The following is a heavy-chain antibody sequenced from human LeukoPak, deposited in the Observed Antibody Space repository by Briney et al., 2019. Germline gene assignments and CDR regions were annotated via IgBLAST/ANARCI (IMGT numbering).Heavy chain of an antibody. D-gene: IGHD3-10*01. CDR1: GVTVTNAW. V-gene: IGHV3-15*01. CDR3: AREVYYGSGRRFDL. CDR2: HKRKTAGGTT. J-gene: IGHJ4*02. Sequence: GGSLRLSCAASGVTVTNAWMSWVRQAPGKGLQWVGRHKRKTAGGTTDYAAPVQGRFTISTDDSKNTLYLQMNSLRAEDTAVYYCAREVYYGSGRRFDLWGQGTLVTVSS.